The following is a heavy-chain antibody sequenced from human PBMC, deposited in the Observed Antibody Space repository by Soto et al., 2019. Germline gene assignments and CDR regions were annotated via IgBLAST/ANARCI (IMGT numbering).Heavy chain of an antibody. D-gene: IGHD4-17*01. CDR1: DGNISSYY. CDR2: IYYSGST. V-gene: IGHV4-59*01. Sequence: ASETKSLTYTVSDGNISSYYWSWLRQPTGKGLEWIGYIYYSGSTNYNPSLKSRVTISVDTSKNQFSLKLSSVTAADTAVYYCARADDYGDPDYYYYYGMDVWGQGTTVTVSS. J-gene: IGHJ6*02. CDR3: ARADDYGDPDYYYYYGMDV.